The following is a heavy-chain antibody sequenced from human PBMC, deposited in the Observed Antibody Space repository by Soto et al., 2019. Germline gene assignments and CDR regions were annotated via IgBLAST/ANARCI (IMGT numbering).Heavy chain of an antibody. CDR2: INHSGST. V-gene: IGHV4-34*01. Sequence: PSETLSLTCAVYGGSFSGYYWSWIRQPPGKGLEWIGEINHSGSTNYNPSLKSRVTISVDTSKNQFSLKLSSVTAADTAVYYCARFYDSSGYYSLVGRWFDPWGQGTLVTSPQ. J-gene: IGHJ5*02. CDR1: GGSFSGYY. D-gene: IGHD3-22*01. CDR3: ARFYDSSGYYSLVGRWFDP.